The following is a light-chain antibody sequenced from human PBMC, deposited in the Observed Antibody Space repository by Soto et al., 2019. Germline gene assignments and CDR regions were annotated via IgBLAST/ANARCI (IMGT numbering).Light chain of an antibody. J-gene: IGKJ2*01. CDR1: QSVYTY. Sequence: EVVLTQSPATLSLSPGESATLSCRTSQSVYTYLGWYQQRPGQAPRLLIYDASNRATGIPDRFSGSGSGTDFRLTISRLEPEDFAVYYCQQRSVWPRTFGQGTKLEIK. V-gene: IGKV3-11*01. CDR3: QQRSVWPRT. CDR2: DAS.